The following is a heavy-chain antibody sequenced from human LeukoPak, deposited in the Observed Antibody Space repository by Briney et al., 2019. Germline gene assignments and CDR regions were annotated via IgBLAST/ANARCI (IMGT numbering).Heavy chain of an antibody. V-gene: IGHV1-18*04. CDR2: ISGHNGHT. Sequence: ASVKVSCKASGYTFTSYGINWVRQAPGQGLEWMGWISGHNGHTNYVQKMQGRVTMTTDTSTNTAYMELRNLTSDDTAVYYCAKGPGIAVAGVFDYWGQGSLVTVSS. D-gene: IGHD6-19*01. J-gene: IGHJ4*02. CDR1: GYTFTSYG. CDR3: AKGPGIAVAGVFDY.